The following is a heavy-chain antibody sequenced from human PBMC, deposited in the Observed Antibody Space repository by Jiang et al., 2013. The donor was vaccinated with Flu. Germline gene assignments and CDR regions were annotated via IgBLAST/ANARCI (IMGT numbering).Heavy chain of an antibody. CDR2: VYYSGST. J-gene: IGHJ4*02. CDR1: GASVSSTTHY. V-gene: IGHV4-39*01. D-gene: IGHD6-19*01. Sequence: SGSGLVKPSETLSLTCTVSGASVSSTTHYWGWIRQPPGKALEWIGSVYYSGSTYYRPSLRNRISVSVDTSKNQFSLSLASVTAADTAVYYCARQPWKGAALGGTGSDFWGQGTLVIVSS. CDR3: ARQPWKGAALGGTGSDF.